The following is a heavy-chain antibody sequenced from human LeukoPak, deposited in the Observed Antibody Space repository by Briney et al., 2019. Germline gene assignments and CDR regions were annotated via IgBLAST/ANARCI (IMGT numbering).Heavy chain of an antibody. V-gene: IGHV3-7*01. Sequence: GGSLRLSCAASGFTLSTYWLSWVRQAPGKGLEWVANINQDGSEKYYVDSVRGRFTISRDNAKNSLYLQMNSLRAEDTAVYYCARLPGYSYGSFDYWGQGTLVTVSS. CDR3: ARLPGYSYGSFDY. CDR1: GFTLSTYW. D-gene: IGHD5-18*01. J-gene: IGHJ4*02. CDR2: INQDGSEK.